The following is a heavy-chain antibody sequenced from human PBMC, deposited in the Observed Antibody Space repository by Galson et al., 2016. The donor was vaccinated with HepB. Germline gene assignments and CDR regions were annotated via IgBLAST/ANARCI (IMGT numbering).Heavy chain of an antibody. V-gene: IGHV3-21*01. D-gene: IGHD4-17*01. CDR1: GFTFSSYS. CDR3: ARAVSWDYGDYAGY. Sequence: SLRLSCAASGFTFSSYSMNWVRQAPGKGLEWVSSISRSSYIYYAHSVKGRFTTSRDNAKNSLYLQMNSLRAEDTAVYYCARAVSWDYGDYAGYWGQGTLVTVSS. CDR2: ISRSSYI. J-gene: IGHJ4*02.